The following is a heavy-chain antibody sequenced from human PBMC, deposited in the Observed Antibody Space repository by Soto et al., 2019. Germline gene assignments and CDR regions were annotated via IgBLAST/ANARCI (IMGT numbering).Heavy chain of an antibody. D-gene: IGHD3-16*01. CDR1: GVTVGNNY. V-gene: IGHV3-66*01. CDR3: ARKGPVKALGY. Sequence: EVRLVESGGGLVQPGGSLRLSCAASGVTVGNNYMSWVRQAPGKGLEWVSVTYSGGDTRYADSVKGRFTMSRDSTKNTVYLQKGRLRAEGTGVYFWARKGPVKALGYWGQGSLVTVSS. J-gene: IGHJ4*02. CDR2: TYSGGDT.